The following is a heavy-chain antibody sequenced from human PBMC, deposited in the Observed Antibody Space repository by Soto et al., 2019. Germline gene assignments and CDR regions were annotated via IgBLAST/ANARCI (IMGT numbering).Heavy chain of an antibody. CDR2: IFYSGST. V-gene: IGHV4-59*12. J-gene: IGHJ4*02. Sequence: PSETLSLTCTVSGGSINAFFWSWVRQPPGKGLESIGYIFYSGSTNYNPSLKSRVTISLDTSKTHFSLTLTSGTAADTAVYYCARETDSSGYLTYYFDYCGQGTLVTVSS. CDR3: ARETDSSGYLTYYFDY. D-gene: IGHD3-22*01. CDR1: GGSINAFF.